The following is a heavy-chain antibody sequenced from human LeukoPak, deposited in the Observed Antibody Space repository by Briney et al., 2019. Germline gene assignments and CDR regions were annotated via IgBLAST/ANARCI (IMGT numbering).Heavy chain of an antibody. CDR3: AKGKGKLGAFQSDFDY. Sequence: GGSLGLSCAASGFTFSSYGMHWARQAPGKGLEWVAFIRYDGSNKYYVESVKGRFSISRDNSKNTPYLEMNSLRAEDTAIYYCAKGKGKLGAFQSDFDYWGQGTLVTVSS. CDR1: GFTFSSYG. V-gene: IGHV3-30*02. J-gene: IGHJ4*02. CDR2: IRYDGSNK. D-gene: IGHD1-26*01.